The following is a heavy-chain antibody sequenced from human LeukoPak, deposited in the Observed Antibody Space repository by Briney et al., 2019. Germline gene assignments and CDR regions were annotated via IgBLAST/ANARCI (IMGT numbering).Heavy chain of an antibody. J-gene: IGHJ6*02. CDR2: TYPGDSDT. CDR1: GYSFTGYW. V-gene: IGHV5-51*01. D-gene: IGHD3-10*01. CDR3: ARRRSWFGDDYYYYGMDV. Sequence: GESLKISCKASGYSFTGYWTGWGRQMPGKGLGWRGFTYPGDSDTRYSPSFQGQVTISADKSISTAYLQWSSLKASDTAMYYCARRRSWFGDDYYYYGMDVWGQGTTVTVSS.